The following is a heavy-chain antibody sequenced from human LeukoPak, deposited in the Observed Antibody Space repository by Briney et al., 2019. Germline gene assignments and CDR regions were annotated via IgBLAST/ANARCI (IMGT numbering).Heavy chain of an antibody. CDR3: ARGNHRIDY. CDR2: IYSGGST. CDR1: GFTFTNYA. V-gene: IGHV3-53*01. Sequence: GSLRLSCAASGFTFTNYAMTWVRQAPGKGLEWVSVIYSGGSTYYADSVKGRFTISRDNSKNTLYLQMNSLRAEDTAVYYCARGNHRIDYWGQGTLVTVSS. J-gene: IGHJ4*02.